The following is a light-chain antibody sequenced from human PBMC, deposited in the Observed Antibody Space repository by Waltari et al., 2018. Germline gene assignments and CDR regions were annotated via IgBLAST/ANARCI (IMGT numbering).Light chain of an antibody. V-gene: IGKV3-20*01. CDR2: DAS. CDR3: QKYGTRPAT. Sequence: EIVLTQSPASLSLSPGDRATLSCRASQTVGRTLAWYQQRPGQAPRLLIYDASGRATGIPDRFSGSGSGTDFSLTISRLEPEDFAVYYCQKYGTRPATFGQGTKVEVK. CDR1: QTVGRT. J-gene: IGKJ1*01.